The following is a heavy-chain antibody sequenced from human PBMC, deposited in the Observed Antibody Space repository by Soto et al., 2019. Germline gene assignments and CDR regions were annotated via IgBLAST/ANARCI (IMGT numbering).Heavy chain of an antibody. Sequence: LRLSCAASGFTFSSYGMHWVRQAPGKGLEWVAVIWYDGSNKYYADSVKGRFTISRDNSKNTLYLQMNSLRAEDTAVYYCARDRGFYDSSGYYYNWFDPRGQGTLVTVSS. CDR2: IWYDGSNK. CDR1: GFTFSSYG. V-gene: IGHV3-33*01. CDR3: ARDRGFYDSSGYYYNWFDP. J-gene: IGHJ5*02. D-gene: IGHD3-22*01.